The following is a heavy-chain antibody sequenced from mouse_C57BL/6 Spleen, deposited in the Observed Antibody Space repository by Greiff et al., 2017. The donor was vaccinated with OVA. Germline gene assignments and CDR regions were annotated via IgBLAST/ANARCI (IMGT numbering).Heavy chain of an antibody. CDR1: GYTFTSYW. Sequence: QVQLQQPGAELVKPGASVKLSCKASGYTFTSYWMHWVKQRSGQGLEWIGMIHPNSGSTNYNEKFKSKATLTVDKSSSTAYMQLSSLTSEDSAVYYCARSTTVVGRYAMDYWGQGTSVTVSS. CDR2: IHPNSGST. D-gene: IGHD1-1*01. CDR3: ARSTTVVGRYAMDY. V-gene: IGHV1-64*01. J-gene: IGHJ4*01.